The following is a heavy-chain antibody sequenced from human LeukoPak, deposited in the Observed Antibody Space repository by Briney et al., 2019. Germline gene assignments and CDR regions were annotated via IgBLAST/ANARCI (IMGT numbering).Heavy chain of an antibody. CDR1: GFTFHTYW. CDR2: IKQDGSEK. V-gene: IGHV3-7*01. CDR3: ARDQAYATSCYRPWAFDI. J-gene: IGHJ3*02. Sequence: GGSLRLSCAASGFTFHTYWMSWVRQAPGKGLEWVAHIKQDGSEKYYVDSVKGRFTISRDNAKNSLYVQMNSLRVEDTAVYYCARDQAYATSCYRPWAFDIWGQGTMVTVSS. D-gene: IGHD3-22*01.